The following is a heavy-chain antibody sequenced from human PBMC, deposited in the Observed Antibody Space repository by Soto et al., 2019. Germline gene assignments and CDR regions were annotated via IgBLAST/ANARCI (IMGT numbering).Heavy chain of an antibody. CDR3: ARDEVPAANWLDR. V-gene: IGHV1-18*01. CDR2: ISGYNGNT. J-gene: IGHJ5*02. Sequence: ASVKVSCKASGYIFINYGITWVRQAPGQGLEWMGWISGYNGNTKYADKLQGRVTMTTDTSTTTAYMELRSLRSDDTAVYYCARDEVPAANWLDRWGQGTLVTVYS. D-gene: IGHD2-2*01. CDR1: GYIFINYG.